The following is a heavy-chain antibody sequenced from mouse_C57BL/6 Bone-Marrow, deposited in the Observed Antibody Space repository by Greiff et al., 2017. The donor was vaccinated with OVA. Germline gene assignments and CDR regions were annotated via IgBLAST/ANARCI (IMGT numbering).Heavy chain of an antibody. J-gene: IGHJ4*01. Sequence: DVMLVESGGGLVQPGGSLKLSCAASGFTFSDYYMYWVRQTPEKRLEWVAYISNGGGSTYYPDTVKGRFTISRDNAKNTLYLQMSRLKSEDTAMYYCARKDYSNWNYAMDYWGQGTSVTVSS. CDR3: ARKDYSNWNYAMDY. V-gene: IGHV5-12*01. D-gene: IGHD2-5*01. CDR1: GFTFSDYY. CDR2: ISNGGGST.